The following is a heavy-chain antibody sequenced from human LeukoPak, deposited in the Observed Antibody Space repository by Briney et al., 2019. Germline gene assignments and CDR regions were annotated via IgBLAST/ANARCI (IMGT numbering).Heavy chain of an antibody. CDR1: GYSFTSYW. D-gene: IGHD2-15*01. J-gene: IGHJ4*02. Sequence: GEALRISFKGSGYSFTSYWISWGRRMPGKGVGWRGRIDPSESYTNYSPSFQGHVTISADKSISTAYLQWSSLKASDTAMYYCARRRGYSGYCSGGSCYPSLYYFDYWGQGTLVTVSS. CDR3: ARRRGYSGYCSGGSCYPSLYYFDY. CDR2: IDPSESYT. V-gene: IGHV5-10-1*01.